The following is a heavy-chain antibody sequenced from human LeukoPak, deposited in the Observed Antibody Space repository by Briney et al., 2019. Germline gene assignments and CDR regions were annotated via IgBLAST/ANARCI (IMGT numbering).Heavy chain of an antibody. J-gene: IGHJ3*02. CDR1: GGTFSSYA. Sequence: GASVKVPCKASGGTFSSYAISWVRQAPGQGLEWMGGIIPIFGTANYAQKFQGRVTITADKSTSTAYMELSSLRSEDTAVYYCARGNYYYDSSGYYYRNKAPDAFDIWGQGTMVTVSS. CDR2: IIPIFGTA. D-gene: IGHD3-22*01. V-gene: IGHV1-69*06. CDR3: ARGNYYYDSSGYYYRNKAPDAFDI.